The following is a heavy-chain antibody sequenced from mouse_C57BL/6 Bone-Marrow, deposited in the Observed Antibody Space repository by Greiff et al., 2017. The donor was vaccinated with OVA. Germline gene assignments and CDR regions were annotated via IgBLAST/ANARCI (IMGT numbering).Heavy chain of an antibody. D-gene: IGHD2-1*01. V-gene: IGHV1-81*01. Sequence: VKLQQSGAELARPGASVKLSCKASGYTFTSYGISWVKQRTGQGLEWIGEIYPRSGNTYYNEKFKGKATLTADKSSSTAYMELRSLTSEDSAVYFCARVYQAWFAYWGQGTLVTVSA. CDR3: ARVYQAWFAY. J-gene: IGHJ3*01. CDR2: IYPRSGNT. CDR1: GYTFTSYG.